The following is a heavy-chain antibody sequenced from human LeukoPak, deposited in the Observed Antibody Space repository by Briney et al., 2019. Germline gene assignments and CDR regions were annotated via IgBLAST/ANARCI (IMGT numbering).Heavy chain of an antibody. J-gene: IGHJ4*02. V-gene: IGHV1-2*02. CDR1: GYTFTGYY. CDR3: ARDHDFWSGLDY. D-gene: IGHD3-3*01. Sequence: ASVKVSCKASGYTFTGYYMHWVRQAPGQGLEWMGWINPNSGGTNYAQKFQGRVTMTRDTSISTAYMGLSRLRSDDTAVYYCARDHDFWSGLDYWGQGTLVTVSS. CDR2: INPNSGGT.